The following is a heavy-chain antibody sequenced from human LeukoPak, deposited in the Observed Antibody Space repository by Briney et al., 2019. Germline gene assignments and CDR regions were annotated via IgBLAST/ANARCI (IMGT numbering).Heavy chain of an antibody. V-gene: IGHV3-7*01. D-gene: IGHD5-12*01. J-gene: IGHJ4*02. CDR2: IKQDGSEE. CDR1: GFILRSHW. CDR3: ARGPNFGSRVDYFDY. Sequence: QPGGSLRLSCAASGFILRSHWMSWVRQAPGRGLEWVAHIKQDGSEEQYVDSVEGRFILSGDDAKNSVYLQMNSLRVDDTAVYYCARGPNFGSRVDYFDYWGQGTPVTVSS.